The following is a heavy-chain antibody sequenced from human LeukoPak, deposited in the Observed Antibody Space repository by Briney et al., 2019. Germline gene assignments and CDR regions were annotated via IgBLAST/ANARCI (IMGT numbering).Heavy chain of an antibody. Sequence: GGSLRLSCAASGFTVSSNYMSWVRQAPGKGLEWVSAISGSGGSTYYADSVKGRFTISRDNSKNTLYLQMNSLRAEDTAVYYCAKDPHMVAGTFDYWGQGTLVTVSS. V-gene: IGHV3-23*01. CDR3: AKDPHMVAGTFDY. J-gene: IGHJ4*02. CDR1: GFTVSSNY. D-gene: IGHD6-19*01. CDR2: ISGSGGST.